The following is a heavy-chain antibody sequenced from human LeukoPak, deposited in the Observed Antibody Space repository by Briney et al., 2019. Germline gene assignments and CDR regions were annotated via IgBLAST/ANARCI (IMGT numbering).Heavy chain of an antibody. CDR3: ARSRLIAVAGVDDH. D-gene: IGHD6-19*01. Sequence: SETLSLTCAVYGGSFSGYYWSWIRQPPGKGLEWIGEINHSGSTNYNPSLKSRVTISVDTSKNQFSLKLSSVTAADTAVYYCARSRLIAVAGVDDHWGQGTLVPVSS. J-gene: IGHJ4*02. CDR2: INHSGST. V-gene: IGHV4-34*01. CDR1: GGSFSGYY.